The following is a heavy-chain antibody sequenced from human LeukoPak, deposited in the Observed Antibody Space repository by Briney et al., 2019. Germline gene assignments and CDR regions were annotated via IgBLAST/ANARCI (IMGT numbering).Heavy chain of an antibody. D-gene: IGHD6-13*01. Sequence: GGSLRLSCAVSGFSVSGYWMTWVRQAPGKGLEWVANIKQDGSEKNYVDSVKGRFTISRDNAENSLFLQMNSQRVEDTAVYYCAREWQGGIAAAGTRIEGDYWGQGTLVAVSS. CDR2: IKQDGSEK. J-gene: IGHJ4*02. CDR3: AREWQGGIAAAGTRIEGDY. CDR1: GFSVSGYW. V-gene: IGHV3-7*01.